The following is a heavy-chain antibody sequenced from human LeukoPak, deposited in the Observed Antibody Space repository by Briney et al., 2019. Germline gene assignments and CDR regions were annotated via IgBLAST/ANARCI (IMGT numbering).Heavy chain of an antibody. CDR2: INHSGST. J-gene: IGHJ2*01. D-gene: IGHD6-19*01. Sequence: PSETLSLTCAVYGVSFSGYYWSWIRQPPGKGLEWIGEINHSGSTNYNPSLKSRVTISVDTSKSQFSLKLSSVTAADTAVYYCARAAPSIAVAGTPRWYFDLWGRGTLVTGSS. CDR3: ARAAPSIAVAGTPRWYFDL. CDR1: GVSFSGYY. V-gene: IGHV4-34*01.